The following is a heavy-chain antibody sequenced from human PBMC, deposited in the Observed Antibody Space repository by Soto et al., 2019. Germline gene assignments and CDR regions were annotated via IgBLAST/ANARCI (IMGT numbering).Heavy chain of an antibody. CDR3: AKLNSGYFFPSVGYCDRGAF. CDR2: ISAYNGNT. J-gene: IGHJ6*04. Sequence: ASVKVSCKASGYTFTSYGISWVRQAPGQGLEWMGWISAYNGNTNYAQKLQGRVTMTTDTSTSTAYMELRSLRSDDTAVYYCAKLNSGYFFPSVGYCDRGAFWGKGPPFPVSS. V-gene: IGHV1-18*01. CDR1: GYTFTSYG. D-gene: IGHD3-22*01.